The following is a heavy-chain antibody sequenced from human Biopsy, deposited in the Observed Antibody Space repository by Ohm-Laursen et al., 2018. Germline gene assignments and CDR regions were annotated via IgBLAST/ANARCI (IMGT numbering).Heavy chain of an antibody. D-gene: IGHD1-1*01. Sequence: ATQTLTLTCSSSGFSLSSTGMRISWVRQPPGKALECLGRIDWDDDKFYSPSLETRLSLSKDTTTNQVVLTLTDVDPEDTATYYCARTRAHNFGALEFWGQGILVTASS. V-gene: IGHV2-70*04. CDR2: IDWDDDK. J-gene: IGHJ4*01. CDR3: ARTRAHNFGALEF. CDR1: GFSLSSTGMR.